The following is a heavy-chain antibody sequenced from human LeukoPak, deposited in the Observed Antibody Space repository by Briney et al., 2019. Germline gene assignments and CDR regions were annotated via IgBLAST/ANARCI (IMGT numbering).Heavy chain of an antibody. D-gene: IGHD4-23*01. CDR2: ISYDGSNK. Sequence: PGGSLRLSCAASGFTFSSYGMHWVRQAPGKGLEWVAVISYDGSNKYYADSVKGRFTISRDNSKNTLYLQMNSLRAEDTAVCYCARVGQLLWRDYGMDVWGQGTTVTVSS. J-gene: IGHJ6*02. CDR1: GFTFSSYG. V-gene: IGHV3-30*03. CDR3: ARVGQLLWRDYGMDV.